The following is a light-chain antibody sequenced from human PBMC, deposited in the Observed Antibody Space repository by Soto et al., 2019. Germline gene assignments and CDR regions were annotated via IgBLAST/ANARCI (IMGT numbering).Light chain of an antibody. V-gene: IGKV1-39*01. CDR3: QQSYTTPQT. CDR1: QSISNF. Sequence: DIQMTQSPSSLSASVGDRVTITCRASQSISNFLNWYQQKPGKAPKLLIYLASSLQGGVPSRFSGSGSGTDFTLTISSLHSEDFATYYCQQSYTTPQTFGQGTKVDIK. J-gene: IGKJ1*01. CDR2: LAS.